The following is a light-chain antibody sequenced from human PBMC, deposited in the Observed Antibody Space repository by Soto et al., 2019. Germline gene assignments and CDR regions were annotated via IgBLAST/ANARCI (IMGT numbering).Light chain of an antibody. CDR1: QSISSW. J-gene: IGKJ1*01. CDR3: QQYNSYSRT. Sequence: DIQMTQSPSTLSASVGDRVTITCRASQSISSWLAWYQQKPGKAPKLLIYKASSLESGVPSRFSCSGSGTELNLTISSLQPDDFATYYCQQYNSYSRTFGQGTKVYIK. V-gene: IGKV1-5*03. CDR2: KAS.